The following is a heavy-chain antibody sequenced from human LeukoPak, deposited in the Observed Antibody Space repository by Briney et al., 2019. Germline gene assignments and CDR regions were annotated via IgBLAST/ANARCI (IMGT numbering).Heavy chain of an antibody. CDR3: ARGELGFTLDY. CDR1: GFTFSSYW. V-gene: IGHV3-74*01. D-gene: IGHD7-27*01. CDR2: INSDGSST. Sequence: GGSLRLSXAASGFTFSSYWMHWVRQAPGKGLVWVSRINSDGSSTSYADSVKGRFTISRDNAKNTLYLQMNSLRAEDTAVYYCARGELGFTLDYWGQGTLVTVSS. J-gene: IGHJ4*02.